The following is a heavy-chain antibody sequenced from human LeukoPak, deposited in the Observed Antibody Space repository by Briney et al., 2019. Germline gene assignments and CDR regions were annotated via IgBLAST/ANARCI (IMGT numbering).Heavy chain of an antibody. Sequence: PGGSLRLSCAASGFTFSRYSLTCVRQAPGKGLEWVSSISTGSSYIYYADSLRGRFTNSRDNAKNSLYLQMDSLRAEDTAVYYWAGSDTIGYTPREWDYWYFDLWGRGTLVTVSS. CDR1: GFTFSRYS. V-gene: IGHV3-21*06. D-gene: IGHD3-16*02. CDR2: ISTGSSYI. J-gene: IGHJ2*01. CDR3: AGSDTIGYTPREWDYWYFDL.